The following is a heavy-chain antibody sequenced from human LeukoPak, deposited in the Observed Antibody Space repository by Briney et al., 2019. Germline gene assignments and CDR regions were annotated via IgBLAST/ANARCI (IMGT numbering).Heavy chain of an antibody. D-gene: IGHD3-10*01. V-gene: IGHV3-23*01. J-gene: IGHJ4*02. CDR3: AKDAFCSSGTYSDY. CDR1: GFTFSSYA. Sequence: GGSLRLSCAASGFTFSSYAMSWVRQAPGKGLEWVSIISGSGAGGTVGGTYYADSVKGRFTISRDNSKNTLYLQMNSLRAEDTAVYYCAKDAFCSSGTYSDYWGQGTLVSVSS. CDR2: ISGSGAGGTVGGT.